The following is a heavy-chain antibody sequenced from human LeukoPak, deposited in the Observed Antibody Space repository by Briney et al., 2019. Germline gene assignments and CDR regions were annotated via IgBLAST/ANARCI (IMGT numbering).Heavy chain of an antibody. V-gene: IGHV4-61*02. CDR1: GGSISSGSYY. CDR2: IYTSGST. CDR3: ARDRRYCSSTSCYAFDT. J-gene: IGHJ3*02. D-gene: IGHD2-2*01. Sequence: SETLSLTCTVSGGSISSGSYYWSWIRQPAGKGLEWIGRIYTSGSTNYNPSLKSRVTISVDTSKNQFSLKLSSVTAADTAVYYCARDRRYCSSTSCYAFDTWGQGTMVTVSS.